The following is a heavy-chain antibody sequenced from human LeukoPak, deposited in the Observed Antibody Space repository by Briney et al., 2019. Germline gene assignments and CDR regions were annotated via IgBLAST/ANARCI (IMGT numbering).Heavy chain of an antibody. CDR1: GFTFSNYG. D-gene: IGHD1-26*01. Sequence: GRSARLSCAASGFTFSNYGMHWVRQAPGKGLEGVAVISYDVSKKYYADSVKGRFTISRDNSKNTLYLQMNSLRPEDTAVYYCARDGWELLNYGMDVWGQGTTVTVSS. V-gene: IGHV3-30*03. CDR2: ISYDVSKK. J-gene: IGHJ6*02. CDR3: ARDGWELLNYGMDV.